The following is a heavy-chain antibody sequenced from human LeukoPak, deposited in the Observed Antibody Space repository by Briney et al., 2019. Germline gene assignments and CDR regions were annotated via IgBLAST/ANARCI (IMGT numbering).Heavy chain of an antibody. CDR1: GFTVSGNY. D-gene: IGHD4-17*01. Sequence: GGSLRLSCAASGFTVSGNYMSWVRQAPGKGLEWVSVIYSGGDTYSADSVKGRFAISRDNSKNTVYLQMNSLRAEDTAVYYCAREGGGDYGDYLRYWGQGTLVTVSS. J-gene: IGHJ4*02. V-gene: IGHV3-53*01. CDR3: AREGGGDYGDYLRY. CDR2: IYSGGDT.